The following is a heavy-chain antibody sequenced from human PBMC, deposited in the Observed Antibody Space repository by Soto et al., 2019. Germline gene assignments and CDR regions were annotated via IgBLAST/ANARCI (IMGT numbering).Heavy chain of an antibody. Sequence: QVQLVQSGAEVKKPGSSLKVSCKTSGVTFSTSGISWVRQGPGQGLEWMGGIIPLFGTPKYARKFQGRVSITADYSVTTTYPELSGLSSDDTSIYYSATVCAVLCGGGNCYRLDSYFDSWGQGSQVVVSS. CDR3: ATVCAVLCGGGNCYRLDSYFDS. D-gene: IGHD2-21*01. CDR1: GVTFSTSG. CDR2: IIPLFGTP. V-gene: IGHV1-69*01. J-gene: IGHJ4*03.